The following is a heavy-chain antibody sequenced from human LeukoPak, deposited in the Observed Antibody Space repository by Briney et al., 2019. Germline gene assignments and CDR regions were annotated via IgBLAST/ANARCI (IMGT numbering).Heavy chain of an antibody. CDR2: ISYDGSNK. D-gene: IGHD3-10*01. CDR1: GFTFSSYA. CDR3: ARDGLWFGDYYYYMDV. J-gene: IGHJ6*03. Sequence: SGRSLRLSCAASGFTFSSYAMHWVRQAPGKGLEWVAVISYDGSNKYYADSVKGRFTISRDNSKNTLYLQMNSLRAEDTAVYYCARDGLWFGDYYYYMDVWGKGTTVTVSS. V-gene: IGHV3-30*04.